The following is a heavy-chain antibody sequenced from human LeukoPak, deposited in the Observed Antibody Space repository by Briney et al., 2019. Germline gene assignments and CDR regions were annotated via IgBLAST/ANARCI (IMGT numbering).Heavy chain of an antibody. CDR3: ARGEAYGSGTVHCDY. CDR2: IYQSGST. V-gene: IGHV4-4*02. J-gene: IGHJ4*02. Sequence: GSLRLSCAASGFIFTDSYLSWIRQPPGKGLEWIGEIYQSGSTNCNPSLRSRVTISVDKSKNQFSLKLTSVTAADTAVYYCARGEAYGSGTVHCDYWGQGALVTVSS. D-gene: IGHD3-10*01. CDR1: GFIFTDSY.